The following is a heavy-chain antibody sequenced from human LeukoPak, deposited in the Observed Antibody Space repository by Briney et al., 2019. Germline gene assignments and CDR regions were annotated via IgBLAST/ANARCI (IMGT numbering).Heavy chain of an antibody. V-gene: IGHV4-59*01. Sequence: SETLSLICNVSGASINAYYWTWIRQSPEKGLEWIASMSYSGRTDSNPSLKSRVSMSVGPSKSQFPLRLTSVTAADTAIYYCAQQVVGTYNSFDVWGQGTFVAVSS. D-gene: IGHD6-13*01. CDR1: GASINAYY. CDR2: MSYSGRT. J-gene: IGHJ3*01. CDR3: AQQVVGTYNSFDV.